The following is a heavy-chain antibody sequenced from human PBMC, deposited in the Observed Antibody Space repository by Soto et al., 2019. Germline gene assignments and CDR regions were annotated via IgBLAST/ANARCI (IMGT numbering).Heavy chain of an antibody. Sequence: ASVKVSCKASGGTFSSYAISWVRQAPGQGLEWMGGIIPIFGTANYAQKFQGRVTITADESTSTAYMELSSLRSEDTAVYYCARDLIGAPQVAIAAAGKGDNWFDPWGQGTLVTVSS. D-gene: IGHD6-13*01. V-gene: IGHV1-69*13. CDR2: IIPIFGTA. CDR3: ARDLIGAPQVAIAAAGKGDNWFDP. CDR1: GGTFSSYA. J-gene: IGHJ5*02.